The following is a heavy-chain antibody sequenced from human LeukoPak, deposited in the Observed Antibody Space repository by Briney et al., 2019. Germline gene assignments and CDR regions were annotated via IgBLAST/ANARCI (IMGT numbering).Heavy chain of an antibody. CDR3: ARGLFESAPYYSYYYGMDV. V-gene: IGHV1-69*13. CDR1: GGTFSSYA. CDR2: IIPIFGTA. D-gene: IGHD2-21*01. J-gene: IGHJ6*02. Sequence: ASVNVSCKASGGTFSSYAISWVRQAPGQGLEWMGGIIPIFGTANYAQKFQGRVTITADESTSTAYMELSSLRSEDTAVYYCARGLFESAPYYSYYYGMDVWGQGTTVTVSS.